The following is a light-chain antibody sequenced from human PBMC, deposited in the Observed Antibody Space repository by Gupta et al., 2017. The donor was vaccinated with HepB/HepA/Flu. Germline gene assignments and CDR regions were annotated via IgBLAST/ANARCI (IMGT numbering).Light chain of an antibody. CDR2: GAS. J-gene: IGKJ2*01. CDR1: QSVSTTY. V-gene: IGKV3-20*01. Sequence: DIALSQSPGTLSLSQGERATLSCRASQSVSTTYLAWYQQKSGQAPRLLIHGASSRATGIPDRFSGSGSGTDFTLTISRLEPEDFAVYFCQQYGGSSYTFGQGTKLEIK. CDR3: QQYGGSSYT.